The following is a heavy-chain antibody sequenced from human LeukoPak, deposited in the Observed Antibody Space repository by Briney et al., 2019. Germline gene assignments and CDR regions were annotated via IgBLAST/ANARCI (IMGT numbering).Heavy chain of an antibody. CDR3: ARDPGSSSTSYYYGMDV. CDR2: INPNSGGT. J-gene: IGHJ6*02. D-gene: IGHD2-2*01. V-gene: IGHV1-2*02. CDR1: GYSFTAHY. Sequence: ASVKVSCKTSGYSFTAHYIHWVRQAPGQGLEWMGWINPNSGGTNYAQKFQGRVTMTRDTSISTAYMELSRLRSDDTAVYYCARDPGSSSTSYYYGMDVWGQGTTVTVSS.